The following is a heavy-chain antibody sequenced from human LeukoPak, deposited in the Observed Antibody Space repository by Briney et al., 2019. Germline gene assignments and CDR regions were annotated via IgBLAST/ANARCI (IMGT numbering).Heavy chain of an antibody. V-gene: IGHV4-38-2*01. CDR3: ARSGIAAPYYYYMDV. CDR1: GYSISSGYY. J-gene: IGHJ6*03. CDR2: IYHSGST. Sequence: SETLSLTCAVSGYSISSGYYWGWIRPPPGKGLEWIGSIYHSGSTYYNPSLKSRVTISVDTSKNQFSLKLNSVTAADTAVYSCARSGIAAPYYYYMDVWGKGTTVTVSS. D-gene: IGHD6-6*01.